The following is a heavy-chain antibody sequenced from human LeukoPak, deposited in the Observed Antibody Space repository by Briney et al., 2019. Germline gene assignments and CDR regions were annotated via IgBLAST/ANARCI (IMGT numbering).Heavy chain of an antibody. CDR3: ARDGGGEAGYFDY. CDR2: IRYDGSNK. V-gene: IGHV3-30*02. D-gene: IGHD2-21*01. J-gene: IGHJ4*02. Sequence: GGSLRLSCAASGFTFSSYGMHWVRQTPGKGLEWVAFIRYDGSNKYYADSVKGRFTVSRDNSKNTLYLQMNSLRAEDMAVYYCARDGGGEAGYFDYWGQGTLVTVSS. CDR1: GFTFSSYG.